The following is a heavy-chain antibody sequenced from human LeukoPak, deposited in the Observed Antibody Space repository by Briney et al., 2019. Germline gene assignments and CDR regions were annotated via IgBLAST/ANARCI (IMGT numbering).Heavy chain of an antibody. CDR3: TTDHAVQWLEWYYFDY. Sequence: GGSLRLSCAASGFTFSNAWMSWVRQAPGKGLEWVGRIKSKTDGGTTDYAAPVKGRFTISRDDSKTTLYLQMNSLKTEDTAVYYCTTDHAVQWLEWYYFDYWGQGTLVTVSS. CDR1: GFTFSNAW. J-gene: IGHJ4*02. CDR2: IKSKTDGGTT. V-gene: IGHV3-15*01. D-gene: IGHD6-19*01.